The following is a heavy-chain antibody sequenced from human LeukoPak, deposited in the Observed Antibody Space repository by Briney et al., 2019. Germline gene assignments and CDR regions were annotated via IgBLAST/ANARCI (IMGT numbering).Heavy chain of an antibody. D-gene: IGHD4-17*01. J-gene: IGHJ4*02. Sequence: ASVKVSCKASGYTFTSYGISWVRQAPGQGLEWMGIINPSGGSTSYAQKFQGRVTMTRDTSASTVYMELSSLRSEDTAVYYCARNSRKIYGEGNEWGQGTLVTVSS. CDR1: GYTFTSYG. V-gene: IGHV1-46*01. CDR2: INPSGGST. CDR3: ARNSRKIYGEGNE.